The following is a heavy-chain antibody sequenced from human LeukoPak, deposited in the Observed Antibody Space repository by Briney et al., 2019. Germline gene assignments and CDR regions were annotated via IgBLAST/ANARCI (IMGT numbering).Heavy chain of an antibody. Sequence: GASVKVSCKASGGTFSSYAISWVRQAPGQGLEWMGGIIPIFGTANYAQKFQGRVTMTRNTSISTAYMELSSLRSEDTAVYYCARGPPGSSWYVPVYWGQGTLVTVSS. CDR2: IIPIFGTA. V-gene: IGHV1-69*05. CDR1: GGTFSSYA. J-gene: IGHJ4*02. D-gene: IGHD6-13*01. CDR3: ARGPPGSSWYVPVY.